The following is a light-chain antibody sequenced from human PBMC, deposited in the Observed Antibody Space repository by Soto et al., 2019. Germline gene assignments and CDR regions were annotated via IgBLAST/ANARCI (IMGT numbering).Light chain of an antibody. V-gene: IGLV7-46*01. Sequence: QAVVTQEPSLTVSPGETVTRTCGSSTGTVTSGHYPYWFQQRPGQAPTTLIYDTNNKYSWTPDRFSGSLLGGKAALTLSGAQPEDEGDYYCLLLYSGNRRVFGTGTKLTVL. CDR3: LLLYSGNRRV. J-gene: IGLJ1*01. CDR2: DTN. CDR1: TGTVTSGHY.